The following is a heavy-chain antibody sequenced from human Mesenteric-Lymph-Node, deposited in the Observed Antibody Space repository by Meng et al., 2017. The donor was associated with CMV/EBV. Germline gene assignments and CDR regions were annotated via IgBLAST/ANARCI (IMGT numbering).Heavy chain of an antibody. J-gene: IGHJ5*02. CDR3: ARVSASWFDP. CDR2: IYYSGST. D-gene: IGHD3-3*01. CDR1: GGSISSSSYY. V-gene: IGHV4-39*07. Sequence: GSLRLSCTVSGGSISSSSYYWGWIRQPPGKGLEWIGSIYYSGSTYYNPSLKSRVTISVDTSKNQFSLKLSSVTAADTAGYYCARVSASWFDPWGQGTLVTVSS.